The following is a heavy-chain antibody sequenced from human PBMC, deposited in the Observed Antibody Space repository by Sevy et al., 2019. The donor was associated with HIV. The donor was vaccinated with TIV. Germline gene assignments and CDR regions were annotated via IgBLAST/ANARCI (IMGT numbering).Heavy chain of an antibody. CDR1: GYTFKTYG. CDR3: ARDKPQGVVIIPGSMWGGVDY. V-gene: IGHV1-18*01. J-gene: IGHJ4*02. Sequence: ASVKVSCKTFGYTFKTYGISWVRQAPGQGLEWMGWISAYSGDTNFAKKFQGRVTMTTDTSTSTAYMELSSLRSDDTAVYFWARDKPQGVVIIPGSMWGGVDYWGQGTVVTVSS. D-gene: IGHD2-2*01. CDR2: ISAYSGDT.